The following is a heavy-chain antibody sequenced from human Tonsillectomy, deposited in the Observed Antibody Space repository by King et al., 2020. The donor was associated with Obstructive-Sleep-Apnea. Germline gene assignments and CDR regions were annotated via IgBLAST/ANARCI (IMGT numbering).Heavy chain of an antibody. D-gene: IGHD3-22*01. V-gene: IGHV3-30*04. Sequence: VQLVESGGGVVQPGRSLRLSCAASGFTFSSYAMHWVRQAPGKGLEWVAVISYDGSNKYYADSVKGRFTISRDNSKNTLYLQMNSLRAEDTAVYYCARAYSVVVVITTGGPDYWGQGTLVTVSS. J-gene: IGHJ4*02. CDR1: GFTFSSYA. CDR3: ARAYSVVVVITTGGPDY. CDR2: ISYDGSNK.